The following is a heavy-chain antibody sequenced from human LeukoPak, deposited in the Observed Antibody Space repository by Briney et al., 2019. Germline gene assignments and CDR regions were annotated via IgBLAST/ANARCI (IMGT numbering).Heavy chain of an antibody. CDR3: ARGHYGDYVGGAFDI. D-gene: IGHD4-17*01. V-gene: IGHV3-74*01. CDR2: INSDGSST. Sequence: GGSLRLSCAASGFTFSSYWMHWVRQAPGKGLVWVSRINSDGSSTSYADSVKGRFTISRDNAKNTLYLQMNSLRAEDTAVYYCARGHYGDYVGGAFDIWGQGTMVTVSS. J-gene: IGHJ3*02. CDR1: GFTFSSYW.